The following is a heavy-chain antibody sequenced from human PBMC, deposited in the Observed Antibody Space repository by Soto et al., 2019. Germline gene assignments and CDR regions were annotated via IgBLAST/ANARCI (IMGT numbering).Heavy chain of an antibody. Sequence: QVQLVESGGGVVQPGRSLRLSCAASGFTFSNYGMHWVRQAPGKGLEWVAVISYHGSDKYYADSVKGRFTIARDNSPNTLSPPMDRLRAEDTAVYSCAKDHLTTTVTTVGYWGQGTLVTVSS. V-gene: IGHV3-30*18. CDR2: ISYHGSDK. CDR1: GFTFSNYG. J-gene: IGHJ4*02. D-gene: IGHD4-17*01. CDR3: AKDHLTTTVTTVGY.